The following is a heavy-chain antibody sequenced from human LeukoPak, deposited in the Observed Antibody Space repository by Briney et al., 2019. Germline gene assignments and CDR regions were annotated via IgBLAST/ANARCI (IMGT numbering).Heavy chain of an antibody. Sequence: GGSLRLSCAASGFIFSSYWMTWVRQAPGKGLEWVANIKQTGSENSYVDSVKGRFTISRDNAKNSLYLQMHSLRAEDTAVYYCAGQYGSGSYYYYYYGMDVWGQGTTVTVSS. CDR1: GFIFSSYW. V-gene: IGHV3-7*01. D-gene: IGHD3-10*01. CDR2: IKQTGSEN. CDR3: AGQYGSGSYYYYYYGMDV. J-gene: IGHJ6*02.